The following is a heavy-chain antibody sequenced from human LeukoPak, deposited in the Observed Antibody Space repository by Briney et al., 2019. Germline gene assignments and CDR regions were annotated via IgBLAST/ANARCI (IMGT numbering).Heavy chain of an antibody. CDR2: ISSSSSYI. D-gene: IGHD3-22*01. J-gene: IGHJ4*02. CDR1: GFTFSSYS. V-gene: IGHV3-21*04. Sequence: PGGSLRLSCAASGFTFSSYSMNWVRQAPGKGLEWVSSISSSSSYIYYADSVKGRFTISRDNAKNSLYLQMNSLRAEDTAVYYCAKDQTAGYYYDSSGSIDYWGQGTLVTVSS. CDR3: AKDQTAGYYYDSSGSIDY.